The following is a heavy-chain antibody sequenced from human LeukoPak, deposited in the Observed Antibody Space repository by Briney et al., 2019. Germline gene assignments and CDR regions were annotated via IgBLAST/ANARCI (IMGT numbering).Heavy chain of an antibody. CDR1: GFTFSSYS. Sequence: GGSLRLSCAASGFTFSSYSMNWVRQAPGKGLEWVSYISSSSTIYYADSVKGRFTISRDNAKNSLYLQMNSLRAEDTAVYYCASSPQYPVYYYYYMDVWGKGTTVTVSS. J-gene: IGHJ6*03. CDR3: ASSPQYPVYYYYYMDV. D-gene: IGHD2-2*01. CDR2: ISSSSTI. V-gene: IGHV3-48*01.